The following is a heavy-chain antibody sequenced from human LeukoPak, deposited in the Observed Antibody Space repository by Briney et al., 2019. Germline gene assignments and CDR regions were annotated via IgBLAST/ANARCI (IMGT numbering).Heavy chain of an antibody. Sequence: GGSLRLSCAASGFTFSSYSMDWVRQAPGKGLEWVSSISSSSSYIYSADSVKGRFTISRDNAKNSLYLQMNSLRAEDTAVYYCARDFSGYHSLFDYWGQATLVTVSS. CDR2: ISSSSSYI. J-gene: IGHJ4*02. V-gene: IGHV3-21*01. D-gene: IGHD3-16*02. CDR1: GFTFSSYS. CDR3: ARDFSGYHSLFDY.